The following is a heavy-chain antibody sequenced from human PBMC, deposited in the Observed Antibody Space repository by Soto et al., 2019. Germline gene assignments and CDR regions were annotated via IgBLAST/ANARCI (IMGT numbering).Heavy chain of an antibody. CDR1: GGTFSSYA. J-gene: IGHJ4*02. CDR3: ASGIAAACIGEYYFDY. Sequence: QVQLVQSGAEVKKPGSSVKVSCKASGGTFSSYAISWVRQAPGQGLEWMGGIIPIFGTANYAQKFQGRVRITGDESTSTAYMELSSLRSEDTAVYYCASGIAAACIGEYYFDYWGQGTLVTVSS. CDR2: IIPIFGTA. D-gene: IGHD6-13*01. V-gene: IGHV1-69*01.